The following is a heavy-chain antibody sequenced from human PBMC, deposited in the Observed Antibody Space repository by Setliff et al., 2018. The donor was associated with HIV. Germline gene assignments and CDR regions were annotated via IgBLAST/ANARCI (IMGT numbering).Heavy chain of an antibody. V-gene: IGHV4-59*11. D-gene: IGHD4-17*01. CDR1: GPSINIHY. Sequence: SETLSLTCTVSGPSINIHYWSWIRQSPGKGFEWIGYIYSTGSTNYNPSLQSRVTISMVASRNQFSLKVTSVTAADTAVYYCATGAGFYGDYTFDHWGQGRQVTVSS. J-gene: IGHJ4*02. CDR3: ATGAGFYGDYTFDH. CDR2: IYSTGST.